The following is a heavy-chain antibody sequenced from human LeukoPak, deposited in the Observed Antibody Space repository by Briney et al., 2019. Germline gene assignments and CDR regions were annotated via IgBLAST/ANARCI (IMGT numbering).Heavy chain of an antibody. D-gene: IGHD3-10*01. CDR1: GLSFGSYW. CDR3: ARDAFGDFSY. J-gene: IGHJ4*02. V-gene: IGHV3-7*01. CDR2: IRKDGGDI. Sequence: GGSLRLSCVASGLSFGSYWMDWVRQAPGKGLEWVANIRKDGGDIRYVDSVKGRFTISRDNAKNSVYLQMYRLRAEDTAMYYCARDAFGDFSYWGQGILVTVSS.